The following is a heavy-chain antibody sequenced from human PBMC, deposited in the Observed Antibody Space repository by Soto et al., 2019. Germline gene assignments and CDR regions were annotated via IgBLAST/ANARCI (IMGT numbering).Heavy chain of an antibody. CDR1: GFTFSSYS. CDR3: ARDTHADIHMLLVNYYYGMDV. CDR2: ISSSSSYI. V-gene: IGHV3-21*01. D-gene: IGHD1-26*01. J-gene: IGHJ6*02. Sequence: GSLRLSCAASGFTFSSYSMNWVRQAPGKGLEWVSSISSSSSYIYYADSVKGRFTISRDNAKNSLYLQMNSLRAEDTAVYYCARDTHADIHMLLVNYYYGMDVWVQGTTVTFS.